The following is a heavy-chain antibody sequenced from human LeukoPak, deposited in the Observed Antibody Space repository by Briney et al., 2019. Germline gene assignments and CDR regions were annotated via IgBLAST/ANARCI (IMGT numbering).Heavy chain of an antibody. V-gene: IGHV1-2*06. CDR1: GYTFTGYY. Sequence: GASVKVSCKASGYTFTGYYMHWVRQAPGQGLEWMGRINPNSGGTNYAQKFQGRVTMTRDTSISTAYVELSRLRSDDTAVYYCAREHDCSGGSCYSYYYMDVWGKGTTVTVSS. CDR3: AREHDCSGGSCYSYYYMDV. CDR2: INPNSGGT. D-gene: IGHD2-15*01. J-gene: IGHJ6*03.